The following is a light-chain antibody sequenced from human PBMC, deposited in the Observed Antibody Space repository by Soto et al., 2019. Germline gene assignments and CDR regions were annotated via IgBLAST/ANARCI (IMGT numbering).Light chain of an antibody. CDR3: QQRNSYPIT. Sequence: DIQLTQSPSFLSASVGDRVTITCRASQGISNYLAWYQQKPGKAPKLLIHSAFTLHSGVPSRFSGSGFGTEFTLTVSSLQPEDFATYYCQQRNSYPITFGQGTRLEIK. CDR2: SAF. CDR1: QGISNY. J-gene: IGKJ5*01. V-gene: IGKV1-9*01.